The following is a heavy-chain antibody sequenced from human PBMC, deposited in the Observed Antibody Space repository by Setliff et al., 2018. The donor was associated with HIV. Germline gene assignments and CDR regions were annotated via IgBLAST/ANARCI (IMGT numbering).Heavy chain of an antibody. V-gene: IGHV1-18*01. CDR1: TYTFSSYV. Sequence: ASVKVSCKASTYTFSSYVINWVRQTPGQGLEWMGRISVYNGNTIYAQKLQGRVIMTTDTSTSTAYMELRSLRSDDTAMYYCATQRDIVMVPGQGGFDIWAQGTMVTVS. D-gene: IGHD2-2*01. CDR2: ISVYNGNT. CDR3: ATQRDIVMVPGQGGFDI. J-gene: IGHJ3*02.